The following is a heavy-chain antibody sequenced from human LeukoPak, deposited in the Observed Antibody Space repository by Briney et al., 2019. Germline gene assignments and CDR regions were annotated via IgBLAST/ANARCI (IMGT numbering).Heavy chain of an antibody. Sequence: GGSLRLSCAASGFTFSNYAMNWVRQAPGKGLGWVSAISASGGYTYYADSVKGRFTISRDNSKDTLYLQMNSLRAEDTAVYYCASSRFLWGQGTLVTVSS. CDR3: ASSRFL. J-gene: IGHJ4*02. CDR1: GFTFSNYA. V-gene: IGHV3-23*01. CDR2: ISASGGYT. D-gene: IGHD3-16*02.